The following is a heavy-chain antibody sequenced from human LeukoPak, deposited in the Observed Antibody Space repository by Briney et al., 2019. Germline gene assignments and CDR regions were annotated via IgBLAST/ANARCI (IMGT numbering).Heavy chain of an antibody. CDR1: GASMSGHY. J-gene: IGHJ4*02. V-gene: IGHV4-59*11. CDR2: IYYTGTT. D-gene: IGHD6-6*01. CDR3: ATEGGPARPGLDS. Sequence: PSETLSLTCTVSGASMSGHYWTWIRQDPGTGLEWIGNIYYTGTTSYNPALVSRVTISLDTSNNQFSLKLTSVTAADTAVYYCATEGGPARPGLDSWGQGTLVTVSS.